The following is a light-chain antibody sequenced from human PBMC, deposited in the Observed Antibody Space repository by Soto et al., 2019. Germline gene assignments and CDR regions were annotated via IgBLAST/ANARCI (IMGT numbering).Light chain of an antibody. J-gene: IGKJ2*01. CDR1: QSITTSF. CDR2: RAS. CDR3: QQYGGSSPSYT. V-gene: IGKV3-20*01. Sequence: EIALTQSPGTLSLSPGERATLSCRASQSITTSFLAWYQQKPGQAPMLLIYRASTRVTGIPERFSGSGSGTDFTLTISRLEPEDFAVYSCQQYGGSSPSYTFGQGTNVEIK.